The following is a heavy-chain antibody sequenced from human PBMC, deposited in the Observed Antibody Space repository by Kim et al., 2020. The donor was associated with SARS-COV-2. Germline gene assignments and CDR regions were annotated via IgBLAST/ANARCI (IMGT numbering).Heavy chain of an antibody. J-gene: IGHJ4*02. V-gene: IGHV3-11*06. D-gene: IGHD2-8*01. CDR3: ARDPVGYCTNGVCLFDY. Sequence: VKGRFTISRDNAKNSLDLQMNGLRAEDTAVYYCARDPVGYCTNGVCLFDYWGQGTLVTVSS.